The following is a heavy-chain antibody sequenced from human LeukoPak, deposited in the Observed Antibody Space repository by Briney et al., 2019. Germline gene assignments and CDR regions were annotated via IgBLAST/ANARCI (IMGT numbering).Heavy chain of an antibody. Sequence: GGSLRLSCAASEFTLSRYSMNWVRQAPGKGLEWVSSITTSSSYIYYADSVKGRFTISRDNAKNSLYLQMNSLRGEDTAVYYCATGGVHYYDSSADYWGQGTLVTVSS. CDR2: ITTSSSYI. D-gene: IGHD3-22*01. CDR3: ATGGVHYYDSSADY. CDR1: EFTLSRYS. V-gene: IGHV3-21*01. J-gene: IGHJ4*02.